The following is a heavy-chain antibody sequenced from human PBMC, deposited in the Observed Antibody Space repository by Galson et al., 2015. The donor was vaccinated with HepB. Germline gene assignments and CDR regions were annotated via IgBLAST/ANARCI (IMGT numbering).Heavy chain of an antibody. CDR1: GYTFTGYY. D-gene: IGHD3-3*01. V-gene: IGHV1-2*04. Sequence: SVKVSCKASGYTFTGYYMHWVRQAPGQGLEWMGWINPNSGGTNYAQKFQGWVTMTRDTSISPAYMELSRLRYDDTAVYYCGRGWPSTASGSGWRGGVWFDPWCQGTLVTVSS. CDR2: INPNSGGT. J-gene: IGHJ5*02. CDR3: GRGWPSTASGSGWRGGVWFDP.